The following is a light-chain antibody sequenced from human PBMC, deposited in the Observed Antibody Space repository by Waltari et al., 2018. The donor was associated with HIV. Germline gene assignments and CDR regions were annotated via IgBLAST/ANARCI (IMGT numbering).Light chain of an antibody. CDR3: QSYDDRLSGWV. CDR1: SSNPAARHH. V-gene: IGLV1-40*01. J-gene: IGLJ3*02. Sequence: QSVLTQPPSVSGAPGHRVTISCHGRSSNPAARHHAPSSQQVPGTAPKLLIHGNNIRPSGVPGRFSGSKSGSSASLAITGLQADDEADYYCQSYDDRLSGWVFGGGTKLTVL. CDR2: GNN.